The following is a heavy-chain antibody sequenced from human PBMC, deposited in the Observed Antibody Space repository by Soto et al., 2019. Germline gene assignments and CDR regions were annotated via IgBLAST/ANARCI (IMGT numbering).Heavy chain of an antibody. V-gene: IGHV4-4*09. D-gene: IGHD2-21*01. Sequence: QVQLQESGPGLVKPSETLSLTCTVSGDSISSNYWSWVRQSPGKGLEWLGYIHSSGSTNYRSSLKSRLTMSVDTSNNPFSLNLISVTAADTAVYYCARLVVKTATDAFDVWGQGTRVTVSS. J-gene: IGHJ3*01. CDR2: IHSSGST. CDR3: ARLVVKTATDAFDV. CDR1: GDSISSNY.